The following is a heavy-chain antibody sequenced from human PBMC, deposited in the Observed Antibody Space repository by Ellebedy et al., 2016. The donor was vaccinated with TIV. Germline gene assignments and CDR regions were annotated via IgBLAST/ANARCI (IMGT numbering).Heavy chain of an antibody. Sequence: PGGSLRLSCAASGFTFSPYAMAWVRQAPGKGLEWVSGIVGSGAEKYADSVKGRFTISRDNAKRSLFLQMNSLRVDDTAVYYCVTWGQSYGRWGQGSLVTISS. V-gene: IGHV3-23*01. CDR2: IVGSGA. D-gene: IGHD3-16*01. CDR1: GFTFSPYA. J-gene: IGHJ4*02. CDR3: VTWGQSYGR.